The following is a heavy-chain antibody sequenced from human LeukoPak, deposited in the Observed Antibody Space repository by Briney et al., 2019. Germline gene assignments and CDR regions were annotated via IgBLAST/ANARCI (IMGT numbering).Heavy chain of an antibody. J-gene: IGHJ4*02. D-gene: IGHD2-8*01. V-gene: IGHV3-15*01. Sequence: PGGSLRLSCAASGFTFTNAWMSWVRQAPGKGLGWVGRIKSKTDGGTTDYAAPVKGRFTISRDDSKNTLYLQMNSLKIEDTGVYYCTVGGRDYCSKGVCYVYWGQGTLVTVSS. CDR3: TVGGRDYCSKGVCYVY. CDR2: IKSKTDGGTT. CDR1: GFTFTNAW.